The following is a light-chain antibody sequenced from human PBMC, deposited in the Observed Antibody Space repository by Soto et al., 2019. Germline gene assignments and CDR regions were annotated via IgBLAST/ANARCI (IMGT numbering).Light chain of an antibody. CDR2: GAS. CDR1: QSVSSNY. CDR3: QYYGSSPWT. J-gene: IGKJ1*01. V-gene: IGKV3-20*01. Sequence: EIVLTQSPGTLSLSPGERATLSCRASQSVSSNYLAWYQQKPGQAPRLLIYGASNRATGISDRFSGSGSGTDFTLTISRLEPEDFAVYYCQYYGSSPWTFGQGTNVEIK.